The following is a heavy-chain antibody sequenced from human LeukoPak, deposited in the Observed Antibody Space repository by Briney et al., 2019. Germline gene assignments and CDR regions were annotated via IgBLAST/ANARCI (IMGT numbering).Heavy chain of an antibody. CDR1: GGTFSSYA. V-gene: IGHV1-69*05. Sequence: SVKVSCKASGGTFSSYAISWVRQAPGQGLEWMGRIIPIFGTANYAQKLQGRVTITTDEYKSTAYMELSRLRSEDTAVYYCANAGFSSLRGLRQIDAFDIWGQGTMVTVSS. CDR3: ANAGFSSLRGLRQIDAFDI. D-gene: IGHD6-13*01. CDR2: IIPIFGTA. J-gene: IGHJ3*02.